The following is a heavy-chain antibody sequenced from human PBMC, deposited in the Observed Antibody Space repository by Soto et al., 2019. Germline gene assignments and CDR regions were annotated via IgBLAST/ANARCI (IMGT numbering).Heavy chain of an antibody. V-gene: IGHV3-48*02. CDR2: ITDSSDTV. CDR1: GFSFSNYN. J-gene: IGHJ4*02. CDR3: ARDFGHGYYLDY. D-gene: IGHD3-3*01. Sequence: XGSLILSCVASGFSFSNYNMNWVRQAPGKGLEWVSYITDSSDTVHYADSVRGRFTISRDNAESSLYLQMNSLRDEDTAVYFCARDFGHGYYLDYWGRGTLVTVSS.